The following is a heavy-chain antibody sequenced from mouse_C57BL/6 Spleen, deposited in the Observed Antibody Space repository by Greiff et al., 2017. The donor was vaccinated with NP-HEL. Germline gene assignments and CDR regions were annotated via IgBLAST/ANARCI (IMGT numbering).Heavy chain of an antibody. CDR1: GYTFTSYW. Sequence: QVQLQQPGAELVRPGTSVKLSCKASGYTFTSYWMHWVKQRPGQGLEWIGVIDPSDSYTNYNQKFKGKATLTVDPSSSTAYMQLSSLTSEDSAVYYCARDASSGYFYAMDYGGKGTSVTVSS. CDR2: IDPSDSYT. V-gene: IGHV1-59*01. CDR3: ARDASSGYFYAMDY. J-gene: IGHJ4*01. D-gene: IGHD3-2*02.